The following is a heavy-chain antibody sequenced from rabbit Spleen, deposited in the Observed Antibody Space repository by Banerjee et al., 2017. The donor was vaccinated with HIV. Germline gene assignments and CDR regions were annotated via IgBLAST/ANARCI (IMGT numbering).Heavy chain of an antibody. CDR1: GFDFSNNYV. D-gene: IGHD4-2*01. Sequence: QQQLVESGGGLVQPEGSLTLTCKASGFDFSNNYVMCWVRQAPGKGLEWIAHINTGSGSAYYASWAIGRFTISKTSSTTVTLQLTSLTAADTATYFCARAPRYFAVSGYYGMDLWGPGTLVTVS. CDR2: INTGSGSA. V-gene: IGHV1S45*01. J-gene: IGHJ6*01. CDR3: ARAPRYFAVSGYYGMDL.